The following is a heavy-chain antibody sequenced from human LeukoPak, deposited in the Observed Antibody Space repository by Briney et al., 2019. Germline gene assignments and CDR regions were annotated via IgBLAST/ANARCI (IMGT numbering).Heavy chain of an antibody. CDR3: GHTYGCLFDY. V-gene: IGHV4-59*01. J-gene: IGHJ4*02. CDR2: VYYRGST. D-gene: IGHD5-18*01. Sequence: SEALSLTCIVSGASINGDYWSWIRQPPGEGLQWVGYVYYRGSTNYNPSLESRLTISVHASKNQFSLKLRSVTTADSAIYYCGHTYGCLFDYRGQGILVTVSS. CDR1: GASINGDY.